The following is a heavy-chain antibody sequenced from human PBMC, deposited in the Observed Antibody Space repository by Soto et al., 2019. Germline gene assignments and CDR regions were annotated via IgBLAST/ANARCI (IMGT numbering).Heavy chain of an antibody. D-gene: IGHD4-4*01. CDR3: ARGGGRRVNYYYYGMDV. V-gene: IGHV3-30*03. J-gene: IGHJ6*02. CDR2: ISYDGSNK. Sequence: LRLSCAASGFTFSSYGMHWVRQAPGKGLEWVAVISYDGSNKYYADSVKGRFTISRDNSKNTLYLQMNSLRAEDTAVYYCARGGGRRVNYYYYGMDVWGQGTTVTVSS. CDR1: GFTFSSYG.